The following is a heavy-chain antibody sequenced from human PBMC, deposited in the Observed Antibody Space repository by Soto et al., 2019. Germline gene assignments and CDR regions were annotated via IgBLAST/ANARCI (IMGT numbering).Heavy chain of an antibody. CDR2: IIPIFGTA. V-gene: IGHV1-69*13. J-gene: IGHJ6*01. CDR1: VDVFSRDA. D-gene: IGHD2-15*01. Sequence: SVKVSRKSSVDVFSRDAISCGRQPPGQGLEWMGGIIPIFGTANYAQKFQGRVTITADESTSTAYMELSSLRSEDTAVYYCARDPAPFFFSSRRRHKRYSLGM. CDR3: ARDPAPFFFSSRRRHKRYSLGM.